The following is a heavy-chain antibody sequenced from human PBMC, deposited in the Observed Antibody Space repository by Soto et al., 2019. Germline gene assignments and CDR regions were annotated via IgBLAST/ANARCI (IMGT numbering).Heavy chain of an antibody. D-gene: IGHD3-22*01. Sequence: GASVTVSCQASGYTFPSYGISRVRKAPGQGLEWIGWISAYNGNTNYAQTLQGRVTTTKNTSPSTAYMELRSLKSDDTAVCYCARDLQTGLCYYGSSGPPAFDIWGQGTRVTVPS. CDR1: GYTFPSYG. CDR2: ISAYNGNT. J-gene: IGHJ3*02. CDR3: ARDLQTGLCYYGSSGPPAFDI. V-gene: IGHV1-18*01.